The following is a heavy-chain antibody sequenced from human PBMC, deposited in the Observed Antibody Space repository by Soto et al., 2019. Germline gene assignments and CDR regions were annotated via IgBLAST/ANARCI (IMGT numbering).Heavy chain of an antibody. V-gene: IGHV3-23*01. CDR1: GFTFSSYA. CDR3: ARILAIPVAGLLFEF. CDR2: ISGSGGST. J-gene: IGHJ4*02. Sequence: GSLRLSCAASGFTFSSYAMSWVRQAPGKVLEWVSAISGSGGSTYYADSVRGRFTISRDNSKNTLYLQMNSLRAEDTAVYYCARILAIPVAGLLFEFWGQGTLVTVCS. D-gene: IGHD6-19*01.